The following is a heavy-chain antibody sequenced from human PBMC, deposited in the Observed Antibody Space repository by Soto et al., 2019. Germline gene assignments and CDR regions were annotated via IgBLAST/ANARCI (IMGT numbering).Heavy chain of an antibody. Sequence: QVQLQQSGPGLVKPSQTLSLTCAISGDSVSTNIAAWSWIRQSPSRGLAWLGRTLYRSSKWYNEYAVSVKSRMTINPDTSKNQFSLQLNSVTPEDTAVYYCARDAAPTLNYPHGMDVWGQGTAVTVSS. CDR3: ARDAAPTLNYPHGMDV. D-gene: IGHD1-7*01. V-gene: IGHV6-1*01. J-gene: IGHJ6*02. CDR2: TLYRSSKWYN. CDR1: GDSVSTNIAA.